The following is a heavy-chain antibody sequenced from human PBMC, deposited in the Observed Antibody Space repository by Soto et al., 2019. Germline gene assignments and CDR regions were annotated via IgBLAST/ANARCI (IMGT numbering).Heavy chain of an antibody. CDR1: GFIFSSYA. D-gene: IGHD6-13*01. CDR3: AYSSTPFDY. V-gene: IGHV3-23*01. Sequence: PGGSLRLSCAASGFIFSSYAMSWVRQAPGKGLEWVSAISGSGGSTYYADSVKGRFTISRDNSKNTLYLQMNSLSAEDTAVYYCAYSSTPFDYWGQGTLVTVSS. J-gene: IGHJ4*02. CDR2: ISGSGGST.